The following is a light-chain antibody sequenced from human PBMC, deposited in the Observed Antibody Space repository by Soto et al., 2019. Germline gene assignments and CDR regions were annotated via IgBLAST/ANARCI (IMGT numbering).Light chain of an antibody. J-gene: IGKJ5*01. CDR1: QSVTSKY. V-gene: IGKV3-20*01. CDR3: QQYGSSPPIT. Sequence: IVLTQSPGTLSLSPGERATLSCRASQSVTSKYLAWFQQKPGQAPRLLLYDVSTRATGFPDRFSGSGSGTDFTLTISRLEPEDFAVYYCQQYGSSPPITFGQGTRLEIK. CDR2: DVS.